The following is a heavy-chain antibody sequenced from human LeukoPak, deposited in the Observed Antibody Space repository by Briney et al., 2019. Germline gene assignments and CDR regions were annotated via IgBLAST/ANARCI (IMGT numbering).Heavy chain of an antibody. CDR2: VNPNSGDT. CDR1: GYTFTGYY. D-gene: IGHD1-26*01. V-gene: IGHV1-2*02. Sequence: ASVKVSCKSSGYTFTGYYLHWVRQAPGQGLEWMGCVNPNSGDTNYAQKFQGSVTMTRDTSISTVYMELSRLRSDDTAVYYCARASGSYWWFDSWGQGTLVTVSS. J-gene: IGHJ5*01. CDR3: ARASGSYWWFDS.